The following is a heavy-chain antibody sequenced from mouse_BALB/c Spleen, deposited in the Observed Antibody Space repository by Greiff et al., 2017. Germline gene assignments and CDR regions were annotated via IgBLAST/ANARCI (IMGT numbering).Heavy chain of an antibody. J-gene: IGHJ2*01. V-gene: IGHV5-6*02. CDR2: ISSGGSYT. CDR1: GFTFGTFG. Sequence: DVKLVESGGNLLRPLGSRNLSVPAPGFTFGTFGLSWVRQTPDKRLEWVATISSGGSYTYYPDSVKGRFTISRDNAKNTLYLQMSSLKSEDTAMYYCARHYGSSYYFDYWGQGTTLTVSS. CDR3: ARHYGSSYYFDY. D-gene: IGHD1-1*01.